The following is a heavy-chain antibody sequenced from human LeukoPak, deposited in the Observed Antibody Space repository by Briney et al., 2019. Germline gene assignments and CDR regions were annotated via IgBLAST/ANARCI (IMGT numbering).Heavy chain of an antibody. CDR2: IYYSGST. CDR1: GGSISSGDYY. V-gene: IGHV4-30-4*01. J-gene: IGHJ4*02. CDR3: ARARGYSYGSPFDY. Sequence: SETLSLTCTVSGGSISSGDYYWSWIRQPPGKGLEWIGYIYYSGSTYYNPSLKSRVIISVDTSKNQFSLKLSSMTAADTAVYYCARARGYSYGSPFDYWGQGTLVTVSS. D-gene: IGHD5-18*01.